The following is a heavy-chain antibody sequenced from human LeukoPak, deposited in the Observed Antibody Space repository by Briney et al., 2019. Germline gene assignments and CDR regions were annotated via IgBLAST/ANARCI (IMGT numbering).Heavy chain of an antibody. CDR3: AKSYYDFWSGYYQTFDY. Sequence: GGSLRLSCAASGFTFSSYGMHWVRQAPGKGLEWVAVISYDRSNKFYADSVKGRFTISRDNSKNTLYLQMNSLRAEDTAVYYCAKSYYDFWSGYYQTFDYWGQGTLVTVSS. J-gene: IGHJ4*02. CDR1: GFTFSSYG. D-gene: IGHD3-3*01. V-gene: IGHV3-30*18. CDR2: ISYDRSNK.